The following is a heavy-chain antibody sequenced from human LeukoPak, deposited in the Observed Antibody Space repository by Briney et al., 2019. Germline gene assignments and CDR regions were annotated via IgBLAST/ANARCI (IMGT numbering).Heavy chain of an antibody. Sequence: SETLSLTCTVSGGSISSYYWNWIRQPPGKGLEWIGYIYYSGSTNYNHSLKSRVTISVDTSKNQLSLKLSSVTAADTAVYYCTTTRYYYYYYGMDVWGQGTTVTVSS. CDR3: TTTRYYYYYYGMDV. CDR1: GGSISSYY. CDR2: IYYSGST. J-gene: IGHJ6*02. D-gene: IGHD4-11*01. V-gene: IGHV4-59*01.